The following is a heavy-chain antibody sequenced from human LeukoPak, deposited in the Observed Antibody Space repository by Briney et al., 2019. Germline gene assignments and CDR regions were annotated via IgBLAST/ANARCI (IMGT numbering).Heavy chain of an antibody. CDR3: ARGTKHSSSWLVNWFDP. V-gene: IGHV1-2*02. CDR1: GYTFTGYY. J-gene: IGHJ5*02. CDR2: INPNSVGT. D-gene: IGHD6-13*01. Sequence: ASVKGSCKASGYTFTGYYMHWVRQAPGQGLEWMGWINPNSVGTKYAQKFQGRVTRTRDTSISTAYRELSRLRSDNTAVYYCARGTKHSSSWLVNWFDPWGQGTLVTVSS.